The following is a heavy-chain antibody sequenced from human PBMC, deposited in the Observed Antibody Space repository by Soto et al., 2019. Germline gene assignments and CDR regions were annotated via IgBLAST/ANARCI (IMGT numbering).Heavy chain of an antibody. V-gene: IGHV1-18*01. Sequence: QVQLVQSGAEVKKPGASVKVSCKASGYTFTSYGISWVRQAPGQGLEWMGWISAYNGNTNYAQKLQGRVTMTAATSSRTAYMELRRLRSDDTAVYYCARDGDRGAAAVYWRQATLVTVSS. D-gene: IGHD6-13*01. CDR3: ARDGDRGAAAVY. J-gene: IGHJ4*02. CDR1: GYTFTSYG. CDR2: ISAYNGNT.